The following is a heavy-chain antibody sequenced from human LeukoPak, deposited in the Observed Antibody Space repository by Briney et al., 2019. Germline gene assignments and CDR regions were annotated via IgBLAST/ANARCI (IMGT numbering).Heavy chain of an antibody. D-gene: IGHD2-2*01. CDR3: ARLRRDIVVVPAARGLDY. Sequence: SETLSLTCTVSGGSISSSSYYWGWIRQPPGKGLECIGNIYYSGSTYYNPSLKSRVTISVDTSKNQFSLKLSSVTAADTAVYYCARLRRDIVVVPAARGLDYWGQGTLVTVSS. CDR2: IYYSGST. CDR1: GGSISSSSYY. V-gene: IGHV4-39*01. J-gene: IGHJ4*02.